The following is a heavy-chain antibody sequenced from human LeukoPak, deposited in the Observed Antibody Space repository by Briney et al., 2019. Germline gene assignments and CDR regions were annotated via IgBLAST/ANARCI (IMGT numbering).Heavy chain of an antibody. CDR1: GDSFSSNTAA. Sequence: SQTLSLTCAISGDSFSSNTAAWNCIRQSPSRGLEWLGRTYYRSKWYNDYAVSVKSRITINPDTSKDQFSLQLNSVTPEDTAVYYCRREAAVGYSDYWGQGTLVTVSS. D-gene: IGHD6-13*01. CDR2: TYYRSKWYN. V-gene: IGHV6-1*01. J-gene: IGHJ4*02. CDR3: RREAAVGYSDY.